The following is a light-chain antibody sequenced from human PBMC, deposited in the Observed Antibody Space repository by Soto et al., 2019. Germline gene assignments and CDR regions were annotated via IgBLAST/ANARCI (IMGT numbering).Light chain of an antibody. Sequence: SYELTQPPSVSVSPGQTARITCSGDALANQYAYWYQQKPGQAPVLVIYQDSERPSGIPERISRSTSGTTVTLTISGVQAEDEADYYCQSRDSSGTWVFGGGTKLTVL. CDR2: QDS. CDR1: ALANQY. V-gene: IGLV3-25*03. J-gene: IGLJ3*02. CDR3: QSRDSSGTWV.